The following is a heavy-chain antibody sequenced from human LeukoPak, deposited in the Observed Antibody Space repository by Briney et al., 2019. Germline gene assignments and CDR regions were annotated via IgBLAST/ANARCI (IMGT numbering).Heavy chain of an antibody. D-gene: IGHD1-26*01. V-gene: IGHV3-21*04. Sequence: PGGSLRLSCAASGFTFSNYRMNWVRQAPGKGLEWVSSISGSSSDTKYADSVKGRFTISRDNAKNSLYLQMNSLRAEDTAVYYCARDRPYSGSHGGDYWGQGTLVTVAS. CDR3: ARDRPYSGSHGGDY. CDR2: ISGSSSDT. CDR1: GFTFSNYR. J-gene: IGHJ4*02.